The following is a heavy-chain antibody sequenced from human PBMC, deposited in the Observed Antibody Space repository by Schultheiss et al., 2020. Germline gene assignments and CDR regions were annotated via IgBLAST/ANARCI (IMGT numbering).Heavy chain of an antibody. Sequence: GGSLRLSCAASGFTFSSYAMHWVRQAPGKGLEWVAVISYDGSNKYYADSVKGRFTISRDNSKNTLYLQMNSLRAEGTAVYYCARDPRLLYYYGMDVWGQGTTVTVSS. V-gene: IGHV3-30-3*01. D-gene: IGHD1-26*01. CDR1: GFTFSSYA. J-gene: IGHJ6*02. CDR2: ISYDGSNK. CDR3: ARDPRLLYYYGMDV.